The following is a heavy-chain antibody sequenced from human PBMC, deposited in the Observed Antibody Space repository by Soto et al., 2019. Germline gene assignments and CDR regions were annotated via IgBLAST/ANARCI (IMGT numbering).Heavy chain of an antibody. V-gene: IGHV3-30-3*01. CDR1: GFTFSSYA. D-gene: IGHD3-10*01. CDR2: ISYDGSNK. CDR3: ARQGRGSGRDYYYGMDV. J-gene: IGHJ6*02. Sequence: QVQLVESGGGVVQPGRSLRLSCAASGFTFSSYAMHWVRQAPGKGLEWVAVISYDGSNKYYADSVKGRFTISRDNSKNTLYLQMNSLRAEDTAVYYCARQGRGSGRDYYYGMDVWGQGTTVTVSS.